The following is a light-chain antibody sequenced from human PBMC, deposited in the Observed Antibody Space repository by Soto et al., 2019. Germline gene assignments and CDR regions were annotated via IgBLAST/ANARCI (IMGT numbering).Light chain of an antibody. CDR2: DGT. Sequence: QSALTQPASVSGSPGQSITISCTGTSSDVGSYKLVSWYQQHPGEATQLMIYDGTERPSGVSNRFSGSKSGNTASLTISGLQAEDEADYYCCSYAASSTSVVFGGGTKLTVL. CDR3: CSYAASSTSVV. CDR1: SSDVGSYKL. V-gene: IGLV2-23*01. J-gene: IGLJ2*01.